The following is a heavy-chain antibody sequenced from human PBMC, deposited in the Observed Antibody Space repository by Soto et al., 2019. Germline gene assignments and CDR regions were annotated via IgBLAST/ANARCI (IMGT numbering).Heavy chain of an antibody. CDR3: ARVIIGGVVPYYYGMDV. Sequence: QVQLVQSGVEVKKPGSSVKVSCKASGGTFSSYAISWVRQAPGQGLEWMGGIIPIFGTANYAQKFQGRVTITADESTSTAYMELSSLRSEDTAVYYCARVIIGGVVPYYYGMDVWGQGTTVTVSS. CDR1: GGTFSSYA. J-gene: IGHJ6*02. V-gene: IGHV1-69*01. CDR2: IIPIFGTA. D-gene: IGHD3-3*01.